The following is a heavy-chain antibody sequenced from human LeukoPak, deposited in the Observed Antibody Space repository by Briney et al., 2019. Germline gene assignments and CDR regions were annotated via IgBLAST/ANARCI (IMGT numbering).Heavy chain of an antibody. CDR1: GFTVTSNF. D-gene: IGHD5-18*01. J-gene: IGHJ4*02. Sequence: GGSLRLSCAASGFTVTSNFMSWVRQAPGKGLEWVAVIWFDASNKYYADSVKGRFTISRDNSKNTLYLQMNSLRAEDTAVYFCAREKDTAMVFDYWGQGTLVTVSS. V-gene: IGHV3-33*08. CDR3: AREKDTAMVFDY. CDR2: IWFDASNK.